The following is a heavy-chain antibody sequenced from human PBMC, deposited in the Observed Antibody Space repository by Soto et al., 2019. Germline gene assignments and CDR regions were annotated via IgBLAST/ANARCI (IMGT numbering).Heavy chain of an antibody. J-gene: IGHJ6*02. V-gene: IGHV3-15*07. D-gene: IGHD2-15*01. CDR2: IKSKTDGGTT. CDR3: TTGPRYCSGGSCYSGAPYYYYGMDV. Sequence: GGSLRLSCAASGFTFSNAWMNWVRQAPGKGLEWVGRIKSKTDGGTTDYAAPVKGRFTISRDDSKNTLYLQMNSLKTEDTAVYYCTTGPRYCSGGSCYSGAPYYYYGMDVWGQGTTVTVSS. CDR1: GFTFSNAW.